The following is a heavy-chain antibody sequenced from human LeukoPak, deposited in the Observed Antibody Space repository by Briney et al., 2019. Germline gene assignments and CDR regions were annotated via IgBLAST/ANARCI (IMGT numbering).Heavy chain of an antibody. J-gene: IGHJ4*02. V-gene: IGHV4-59*08. CDR1: GCSISSYY. CDR2: IYDSGST. Sequence: PSETLSLTCTVSGCSISSYYWGWIRHPPGKGLEWMGYIYDSGSTNYNPSLKSRVTISVDTSTNQFSLKLSSVTAADTAVYYCATLNYDSGDYYYFDSWGQGTLVTVSS. D-gene: IGHD3-22*01. CDR3: ATLNYDSGDYYYFDS.